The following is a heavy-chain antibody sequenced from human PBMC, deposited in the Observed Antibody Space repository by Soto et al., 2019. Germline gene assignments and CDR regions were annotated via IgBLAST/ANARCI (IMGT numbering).Heavy chain of an antibody. D-gene: IGHD3-3*01. Sequence: EVELVESGGGLVEPGGSLRLSCAASGFSFSTSDMTWVRQAPGKGLEYVSSINYSGRYMFYAGPLKGRFTISRDNAKNSLYLQMNSLRAEDTAVYYCAGKSSSDMSGSGFFDFWGQGTLVAVSA. J-gene: IGHJ4*02. V-gene: IGHV3-21*04. CDR2: INYSGRYM. CDR3: AGKSSSDMSGSGFFDF. CDR1: GFSFSTSD.